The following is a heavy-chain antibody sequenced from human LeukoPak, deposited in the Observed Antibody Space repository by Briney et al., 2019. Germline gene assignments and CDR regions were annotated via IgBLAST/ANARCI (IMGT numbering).Heavy chain of an antibody. Sequence: SVKVSCKASGGTFSGYAISWVRQAPGQGLEWMGGIIPIFGTANYAQKFQGRVTITADESTSTAYMELSSLRSEDTAVYYCARGIAAAGTGLDYWGQGTLVTVSS. D-gene: IGHD6-13*01. J-gene: IGHJ4*02. CDR2: IIPIFGTA. CDR3: ARGIAAAGTGLDY. V-gene: IGHV1-69*13. CDR1: GGTFSGYA.